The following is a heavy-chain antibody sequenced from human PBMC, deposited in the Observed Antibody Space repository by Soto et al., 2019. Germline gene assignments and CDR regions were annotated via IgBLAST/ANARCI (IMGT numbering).Heavy chain of an antibody. CDR2: IYPGDSDT. J-gene: IGHJ6*02. CDR1: GYSFTSYW. CDR3: ARGLYADTVMVTRHYYYYYGMDV. V-gene: IGHV5-51*01. Sequence: GESLKISCKGSGYSFTSYWIGWVRQMPGKGLEWRGIIYPGDSDTRYSPPFQGQVTISADKSISTAYLQWSSLKASDTAMYYCARGLYADTVMVTRHYYYYYGMDVWGQGTTVTVSS. D-gene: IGHD5-18*01.